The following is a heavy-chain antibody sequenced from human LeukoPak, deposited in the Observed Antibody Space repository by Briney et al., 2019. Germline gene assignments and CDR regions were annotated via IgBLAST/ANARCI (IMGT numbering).Heavy chain of an antibody. J-gene: IGHJ3*02. D-gene: IGHD6-6*01. CDR1: GYTFTDYW. CDR2: IYPGDSDI. Sequence: GESLKISCQVSGYTFTDYWIAWVRQMPGKGLEWMGIIYPGDSDIRYSPSFQGQVTISADKSINTAYLQWSSLKTSDTAMYYCARHNRISIAAYLPDAFDIWGQGTMVTVPS. CDR3: ARHNRISIAAYLPDAFDI. V-gene: IGHV5-51*01.